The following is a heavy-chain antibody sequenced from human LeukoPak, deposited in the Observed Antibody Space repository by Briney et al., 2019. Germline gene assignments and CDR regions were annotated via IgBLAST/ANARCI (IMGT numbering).Heavy chain of an antibody. V-gene: IGHV1-69*05. CDR1: GGTFSSYA. CDR2: IIPIFGTA. CDR3: ARVGKGELLFPDY. D-gene: IGHD1-26*01. Sequence: SVKVSCKASGGTFSSYAISWVRQAPGQGLEWMGGIIPIFGTANYAQKFQGRVTITTDESTSTAYMELSSLRSEDTAVYYCARVGKGELLFPDYWAREPWSPSPQ. J-gene: IGHJ4*02.